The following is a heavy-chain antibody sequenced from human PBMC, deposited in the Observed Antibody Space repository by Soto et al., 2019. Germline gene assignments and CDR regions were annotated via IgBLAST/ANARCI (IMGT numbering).Heavy chain of an antibody. J-gene: IGHJ4*02. CDR1: GGSLSYYY. D-gene: IGHD5-12*01. Sequence: SQTLSLTCTVSGGSLSYYYWGWLRPPPGKRLEWIGSIYYSGNTHYNPSLKSRVTISVDTSMNQFSLNLDSVTAVDSAVYYCVRGGYVHAFDYWGQGALVTVSS. V-gene: IGHV4-59*01. CDR2: IYYSGNT. CDR3: VRGGYVHAFDY.